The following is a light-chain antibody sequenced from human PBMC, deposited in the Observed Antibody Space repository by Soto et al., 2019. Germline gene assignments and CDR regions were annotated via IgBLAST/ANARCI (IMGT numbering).Light chain of an antibody. CDR2: DAS. CDR3: QQRGSWPYT. J-gene: IGKJ2*01. Sequence: IVLTQSPDTLSLSPGAGATLSCRASQDVSVSLAWYQQSPGQAPRLLLHDASNRAAGIPARFSAYGSGTDFTLIIGSLEPEDSALYYCQQRGSWPYTFGQGTKVEIQ. V-gene: IGKV3-11*01. CDR1: QDVSVS.